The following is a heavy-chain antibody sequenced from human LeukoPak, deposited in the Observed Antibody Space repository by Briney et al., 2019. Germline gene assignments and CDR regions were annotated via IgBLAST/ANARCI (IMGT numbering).Heavy chain of an antibody. J-gene: IGHJ4*02. D-gene: IGHD6-19*01. CDR2: ISYDGSNK. Sequence: GRSLRLSCAASGFTFSSYAMHWVRQAPGKGLEWVAVISYDGSNKYYADSVKGRFTISRDNSKNTPYLQMNSLRAEDTAVYYCARPGEQWLTYFDYWGQGTLVTVSS. CDR1: GFTFSSYA. CDR3: ARPGEQWLTYFDY. V-gene: IGHV3-30-3*01.